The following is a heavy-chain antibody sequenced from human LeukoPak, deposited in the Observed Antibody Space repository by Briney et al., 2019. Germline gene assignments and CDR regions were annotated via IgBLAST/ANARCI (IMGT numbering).Heavy chain of an antibody. CDR1: GYTLTELS. V-gene: IGHV1-24*01. J-gene: IGHJ4*02. CDR3: ARDQGGMDYDSSGFVDY. CDR2: FDPEDGET. D-gene: IGHD3-22*01. Sequence: ASVKVSCKVSGYTLTELSMHWVRQAPGKGLEWMGGFDPEDGETIYAQKFQGRVTMTEDTSTDTAYMELSSLRSEDTAVYYCARDQGGMDYDSSGFVDYWGQGTLVTVSS.